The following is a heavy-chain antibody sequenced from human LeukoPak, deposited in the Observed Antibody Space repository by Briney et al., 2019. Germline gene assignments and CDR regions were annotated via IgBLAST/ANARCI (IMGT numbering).Heavy chain of an antibody. V-gene: IGHV3-7*01. CDR3: ARDSFETDIDY. D-gene: IGHD1-14*01. Sequence: GSLRLSCVASGFRFSRYWMSWVRPAPGKGLEWVANIKEDGSEQYYADSLKGRFTISRDNVKNSLYLHINSLRAEDTAVYYCARDSFETDIDYWGQGTLVTVSS. CDR1: GFRFSRYW. CDR2: IKEDGSEQ. J-gene: IGHJ4*02.